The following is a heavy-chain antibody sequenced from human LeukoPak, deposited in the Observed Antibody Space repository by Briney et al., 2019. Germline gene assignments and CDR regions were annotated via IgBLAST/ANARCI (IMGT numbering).Heavy chain of an antibody. Sequence: ASVKVSCKASGGTFSSYAISWVRQAPRQGLEWMGWISAYNGNTNYAQKLQGRVTMTTDTSTSTAYMELRSLRSDDTAVYYCASSNYYDSSGYYSRYNWFDPWGPGTLVTVSS. V-gene: IGHV1-18*01. J-gene: IGHJ5*02. D-gene: IGHD3-22*01. CDR2: ISAYNGNT. CDR1: GGTFSSYA. CDR3: ASSNYYDSSGYYSRYNWFDP.